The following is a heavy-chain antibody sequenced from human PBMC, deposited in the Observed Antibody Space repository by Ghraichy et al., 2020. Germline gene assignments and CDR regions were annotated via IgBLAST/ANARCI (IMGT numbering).Heavy chain of an antibody. J-gene: IGHJ4*02. Sequence: SETLSLTCTVSGDSISSDNWWTWIRQTPEKGLQWIGEIYRTGSTNYNPSRKGRVTISMDKSNNQFSLTMYSVTAADTAIYYCAKDAGPGATYFDSWGQGALVTVSS. V-gene: IGHV4-4*02. CDR2: IYRTGST. D-gene: IGHD6-25*01. CDR3: AKDAGPGATYFDS. CDR1: GDSISSDNW.